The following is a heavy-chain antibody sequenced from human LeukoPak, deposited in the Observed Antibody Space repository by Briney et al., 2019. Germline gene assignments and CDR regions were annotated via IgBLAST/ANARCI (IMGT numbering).Heavy chain of an antibody. J-gene: IGHJ3*02. CDR1: GGSISSYH. CDR2: IYYSGTT. Sequence: SETLSLTRTVSGGSISSYHWSWIRQPPGKGLEWIGYIYYSGTTYYNPSLKSRVTMSVDTSKNQFSLKLSSVTAADTAIYYCARHYYGGSGAFDIWGQGTMVTVSS. CDR3: ARHYYGGSGAFDI. V-gene: IGHV4-59*08. D-gene: IGHD4-23*01.